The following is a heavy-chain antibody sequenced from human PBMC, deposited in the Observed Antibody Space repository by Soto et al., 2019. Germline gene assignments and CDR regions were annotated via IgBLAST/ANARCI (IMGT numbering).Heavy chain of an antibody. CDR2: IYPGDSDT. J-gene: IGHJ4*02. V-gene: IGHV5-51*01. CDR1: GYSFTTYW. D-gene: IGHD2-15*01. Sequence: GESLKISCKGSGYSFTTYWIGWVRQMPGKGLEWMGIIYPGDSDTRYSPSFQGQVTISADKSTSTAYLQWSSLKASDTAMYHCAVSKFLVVVAGVVPYYFDYWGQGALVTVSS. CDR3: AVSKFLVVVAGVVPYYFDY.